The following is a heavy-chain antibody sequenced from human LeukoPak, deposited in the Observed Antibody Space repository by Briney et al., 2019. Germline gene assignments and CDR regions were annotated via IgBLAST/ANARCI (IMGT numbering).Heavy chain of an antibody. CDR1: GASISNYY. Sequence: SETLSLTCTVSGASISNYYWTWIRQPSGKGLEWIGFVHYSGSTNYNPSLKSRVTISLDTSKNQFSLKLSSVTAADTAVYYCARGTVPWPWGQGTLVTVSS. CDR3: ARGTVPWP. V-gene: IGHV4-59*01. CDR2: VHYSGST. J-gene: IGHJ5*02.